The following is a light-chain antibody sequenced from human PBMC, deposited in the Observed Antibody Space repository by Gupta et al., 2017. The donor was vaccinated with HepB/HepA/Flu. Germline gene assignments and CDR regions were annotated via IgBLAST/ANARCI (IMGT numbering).Light chain of an antibody. Sequence: DVQMTQSPPILSASLGDRVTMTCRASQSISTYQAWYQQKPGKAPNVLIYKASTLGSGVPSRFSGSGSGTEFTSTISSLQPDDSATYYCLQYDSFSRTIGQGTKVEIK. J-gene: IGKJ1*01. CDR2: KAS. CDR1: QSISTY. V-gene: IGKV1-5*03. CDR3: LQYDSFSRT.